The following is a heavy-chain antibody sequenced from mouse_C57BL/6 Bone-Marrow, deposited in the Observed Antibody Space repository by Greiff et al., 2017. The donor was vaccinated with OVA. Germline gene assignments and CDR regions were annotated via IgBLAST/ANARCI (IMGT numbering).Heavy chain of an antibody. D-gene: IGHD1-1*01. CDR2: ILPSIGRT. J-gene: IGHJ3*01. Sequence: VHLVESGSELRSPGSSVKLSCKDFDSEVFPIAYMSWVRQKPGHGFEWIGGILPSIGRTIYGEKFEDKATLDADTLSNTAYLELNSLTSEDSAIYYCARGRDYGSSYWFAYWGQGTLVTVSA. CDR1: DSEVFPIAY. V-gene: IGHV15-2*01. CDR3: ARGRDYGSSYWFAY.